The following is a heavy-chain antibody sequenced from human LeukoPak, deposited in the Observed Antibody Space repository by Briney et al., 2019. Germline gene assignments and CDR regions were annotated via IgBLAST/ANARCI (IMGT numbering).Heavy chain of an antibody. Sequence: PGGSLRLSCAASGFTVSSNYMSWVRQAPGKGLEWVSVIYSGGSTYYADSVKGRFTISRVNSKNTLYLQMNSLRAEDTAVYYCARYDSSGYYYYFDYWGQGTLVTVSS. CDR2: IYSGGST. J-gene: IGHJ4*02. D-gene: IGHD3-22*01. CDR3: ARYDSSGYYYYFDY. V-gene: IGHV3-53*01. CDR1: GFTVSSNY.